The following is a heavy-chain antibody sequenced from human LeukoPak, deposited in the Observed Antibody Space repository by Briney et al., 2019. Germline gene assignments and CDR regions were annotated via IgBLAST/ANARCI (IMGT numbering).Heavy chain of an antibody. V-gene: IGHV3-21*01. D-gene: IGHD1-26*01. CDR3: ATKRVGGSYDAFDI. CDR2: ISSSSSYI. Sequence: PGGSLRLSCVASGFTFSTYSMSWVRQAPGKGLEWVSSISSSSSYIYYADSVKGRFAISRDNAKNSLYLQMNSLRAEDTAVYYCATKRVGGSYDAFDIWGQGTMLTVSS. J-gene: IGHJ3*02. CDR1: GFTFSTYS.